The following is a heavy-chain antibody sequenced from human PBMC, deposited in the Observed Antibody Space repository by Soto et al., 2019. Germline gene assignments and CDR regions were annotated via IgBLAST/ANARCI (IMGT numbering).Heavy chain of an antibody. Sequence: PSETLSLTCTVSGASISSNTYYWAWIRRPPGKGLECIGSIYYGGSTYYNPSLKSRLTISVDTSKNQLSLRLSSVTAADTAEYYCATRPPGRWTGVFDCWSQGTLVTVSS. J-gene: IGHJ4*02. V-gene: IGHV4-39*07. CDR2: IYYGGST. D-gene: IGHD3-10*01. CDR1: GASISSNTYY. CDR3: ATRPPGRWTGVFDC.